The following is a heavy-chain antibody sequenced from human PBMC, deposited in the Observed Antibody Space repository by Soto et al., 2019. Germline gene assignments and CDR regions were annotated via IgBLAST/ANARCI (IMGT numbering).Heavy chain of an antibody. CDR2: INDNSDTI. D-gene: IGHD5-12*01. CDR1: GFPFRTYA. J-gene: IGHJ4*02. Sequence: EVQLVESGGGLIQPGGSLRVSCAASGFPFRTYAMNWVRQAPGKGLEWVSYINDNSDTIYYADSVKGRFTISRDNAKNSLYLQMNSLRDEDTAVYYCVRDRGYTGYDLEYWGQGTLVTVSS. CDR3: VRDRGYTGYDLEY. V-gene: IGHV3-48*02.